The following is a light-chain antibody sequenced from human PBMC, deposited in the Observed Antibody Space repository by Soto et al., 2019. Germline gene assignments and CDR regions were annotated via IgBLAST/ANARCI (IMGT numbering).Light chain of an antibody. V-gene: IGKV1-5*01. J-gene: IGKJ5*01. CDR1: QSISRL. CDR3: QQYNGPIT. CDR2: DAS. Sequence: DIQMTQSPSTLSASVGDRVIITCRASQSISRLLAWYQQKPGKAPRFLIYDASNLESGVPSRFSGSGSGTEFTLTISSLQPEDFATYYCQQYNGPITFGQGTRLDI.